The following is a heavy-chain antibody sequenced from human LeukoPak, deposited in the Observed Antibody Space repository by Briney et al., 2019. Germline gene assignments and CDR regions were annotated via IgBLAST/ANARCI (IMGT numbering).Heavy chain of an antibody. CDR2: IRYDGSNK. J-gene: IGHJ4*02. D-gene: IGHD3-9*01. V-gene: IGHV3-30*02. CDR3: AKRDYEFLTGYYAYFDY. CDR1: GFTFSNYG. Sequence: GGSLRLSCAASGFTFSNYGMHWVRQAPGKGLEWVAFIRYDGSNKYYADSVKGRFTISRDNSKNTLYLQMNSLRAEDTAVYYCAKRDYEFLTGYYAYFDYWGQGTLVTVSS.